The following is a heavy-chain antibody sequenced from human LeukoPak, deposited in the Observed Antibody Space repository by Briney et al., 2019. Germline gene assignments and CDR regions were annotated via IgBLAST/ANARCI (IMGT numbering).Heavy chain of an antibody. Sequence: ASVKVSCKASGYTFTSYDINWVRQATGQGLEWMGWMNPNSGDTGYAQKFQGRVTMTRNTSISTAYMELSSLRSEDTAVYYCARGGVTIFGVDNYYYYGMDVWGQGTTVTVSS. CDR3: ARGGVTIFGVDNYYYYGMDV. CDR2: MNPNSGDT. J-gene: IGHJ6*02. CDR1: GYTFTSYD. D-gene: IGHD3-3*01. V-gene: IGHV1-8*01.